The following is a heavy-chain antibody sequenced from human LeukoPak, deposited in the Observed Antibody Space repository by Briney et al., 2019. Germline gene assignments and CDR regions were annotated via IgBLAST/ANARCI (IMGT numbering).Heavy chain of an antibody. D-gene: IGHD6-6*01. CDR1: GGSISSGGYY. CDR2: IYLSGST. V-gene: IGHV4-30-2*01. Sequence: PSETLSLTCTVSGGSISSGGYYWGWVRQPPGKGLEWIGYIYLSGSTYYTPSHKRRVTKSVDRSKSQFSLKLSSVTAADTAVYYCARVQSMSIAAWGNDAFDLWGQGTMVTVSS. CDR3: ARVQSMSIAAWGNDAFDL. J-gene: IGHJ3*01.